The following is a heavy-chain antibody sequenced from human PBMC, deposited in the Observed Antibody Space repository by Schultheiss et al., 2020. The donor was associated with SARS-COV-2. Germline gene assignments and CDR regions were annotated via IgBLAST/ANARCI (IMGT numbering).Heavy chain of an antibody. Sequence: SETLSLTCTVSGGSISSSSYYWGWIRQPPGKGLEWIGEINHSGSTNYNPSLKSRVTISVDTSKNQFSLKLSSVTAADTAVYYCARHSAVTSELDYWGQGTLVTVSS. J-gene: IGHJ4*02. CDR3: ARHSAVTSELDY. CDR1: GGSISSSSYY. V-gene: IGHV4-61*05. CDR2: INHSGST. D-gene: IGHD4-17*01.